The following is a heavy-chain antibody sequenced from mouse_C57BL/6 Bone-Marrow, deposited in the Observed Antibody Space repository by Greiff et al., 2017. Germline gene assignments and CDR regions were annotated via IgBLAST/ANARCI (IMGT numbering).Heavy chain of an antibody. J-gene: IGHJ2*01. CDR1: GYSITSGYY. D-gene: IGHD1-1*01. CDR3: ARSYYGSSYLDY. CDR2: ISYDGSN. V-gene: IGHV3-6*01. Sequence: EVQRVESGPGLVKPSPSLSLTCSVTGYSITSGYYWNWIRQFPGNKLEWMGYISYDGSNNYNPSLKNRISITRDTSKNQFFLKLNSVTTEDTATYYCARSYYGSSYLDYWGQGTTLTVAS.